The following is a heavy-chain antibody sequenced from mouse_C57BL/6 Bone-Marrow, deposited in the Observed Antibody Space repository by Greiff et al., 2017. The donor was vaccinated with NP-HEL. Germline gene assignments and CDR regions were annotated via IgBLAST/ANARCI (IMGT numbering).Heavy chain of an antibody. CDR1: GFTFSDYG. Sequence: EVQLVESGGGLVQPGGSLKLSCAASGFTFSDYGMAWVRQAPRKGPEWVAFISNLAYSIYYADTVTGRFTISRENAKNTLYLEMSSLRYEDTALYYCASRDDYDHWYFDVWGTGTTVTVSS. V-gene: IGHV5-15*01. J-gene: IGHJ1*03. CDR2: ISNLAYSI. CDR3: ASRDDYDHWYFDV. D-gene: IGHD2-4*01.